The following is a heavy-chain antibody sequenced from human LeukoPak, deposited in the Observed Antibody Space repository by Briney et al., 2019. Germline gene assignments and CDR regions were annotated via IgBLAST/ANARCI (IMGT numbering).Heavy chain of an antibody. D-gene: IGHD5-12*01. CDR2: IYSGGST. CDR1: GFTFSSYW. V-gene: IGHV3-66*04. CDR3: ARLSGYENDY. J-gene: IGHJ4*02. Sequence: GGSLRLSCAASGFTFSSYWMSWVRQAPGKGLEWVSVIYSGGSTYYADSVKGRFTISRDNSKNTLYLQMNSLRAEDTAVYYCARLSGYENDYWGQGTLVTVSS.